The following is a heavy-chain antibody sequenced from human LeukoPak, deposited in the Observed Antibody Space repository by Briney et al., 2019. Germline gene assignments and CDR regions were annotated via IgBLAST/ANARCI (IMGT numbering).Heavy chain of an antibody. CDR3: ARMNRGSGDY. Sequence: GGSLRLSCAASGFTFSVYWMYWVRQAPGKGLVWVSHINNDGENTTYADSVKGRFTISRDNAKNTLYLQMNSLRPEDTAVYYCARMNRGSGDYWGQGTLVTVSS. D-gene: IGHD6-25*01. CDR1: GFTFSVYW. CDR2: INNDGENT. V-gene: IGHV3-74*03. J-gene: IGHJ4*02.